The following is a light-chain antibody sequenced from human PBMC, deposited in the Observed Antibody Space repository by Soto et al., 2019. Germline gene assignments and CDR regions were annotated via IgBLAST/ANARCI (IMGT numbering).Light chain of an antibody. CDR1: QSVSDMY. Sequence: EIVLTQSPGTLSLSPGERATLSCRASQSVSDMYLAWYQQKPGQAPRLLIYASNRATGILDRFSGSGSGTDFTLTISRLEPEDFAVYYCQHYGTSALFGPGTKVDIK. CDR2: AS. J-gene: IGKJ3*01. V-gene: IGKV3-20*01. CDR3: QHYGTSAL.